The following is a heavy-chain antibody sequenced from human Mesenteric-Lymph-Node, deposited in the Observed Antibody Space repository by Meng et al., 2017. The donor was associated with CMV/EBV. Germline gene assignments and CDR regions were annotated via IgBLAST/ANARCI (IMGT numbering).Heavy chain of an antibody. CDR1: GGSISSYY. D-gene: IGHD2-2*02. Sequence: SETLSLTCNVSGGSISSYYWTWIRQPPGKGLEWIGYIYYTGSTNYNPSLKSRVTISVDTSKNQFSLKLSSVTAADTAVYYCARDTLYYFNYWGQGTLVTVSS. J-gene: IGHJ4*02. V-gene: IGHV4-59*12. CDR3: ARDTLYYFNY. CDR2: IYYTGST.